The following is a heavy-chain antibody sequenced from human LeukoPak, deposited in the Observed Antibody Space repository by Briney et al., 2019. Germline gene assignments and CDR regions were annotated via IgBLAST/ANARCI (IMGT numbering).Heavy chain of an antibody. Sequence: GRSLRLSCAASGFTFSSYAMHWVRQAPGKGLEWEAVISYDGSNKYYADSVKGRFTISRDNSKNTLYLQMNSLRAEDTAVYYCARDLGSKWPNWYFDLWGRGALVTVSS. CDR3: ARDLGSKWPNWYFDL. CDR1: GFTFSSYA. J-gene: IGHJ2*01. CDR2: ISYDGSNK. D-gene: IGHD5-12*01. V-gene: IGHV3-30-3*01.